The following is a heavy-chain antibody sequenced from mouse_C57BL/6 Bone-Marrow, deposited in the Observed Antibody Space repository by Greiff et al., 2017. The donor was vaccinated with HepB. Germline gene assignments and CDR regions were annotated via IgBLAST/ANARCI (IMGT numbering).Heavy chain of an antibody. D-gene: IGHD4-1*01. CDR3: ARQGLTGFDY. J-gene: IGHJ2*01. CDR2: ISNLAYSI. CDR1: GFTFSDYG. Sequence: EVQVVESGGGLVQPGGSLKLSCAASGFTFSDYGMAWVRQAPRKGPEWVAFISNLAYSIYYADTVTGRFTISRENAKNTLYLEMSSLRSEDTAMYYCARQGLTGFDYWGQGTTLTVSS. V-gene: IGHV5-15*01.